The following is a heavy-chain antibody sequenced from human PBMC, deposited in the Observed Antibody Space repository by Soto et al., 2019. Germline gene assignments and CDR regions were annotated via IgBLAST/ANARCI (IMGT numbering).Heavy chain of an antibody. D-gene: IGHD6-13*01. CDR1: GFTFSNSI. CDR2: ISGSSDFL. J-gene: IGHJ3*02. Sequence: PGGSLRLSCAASGFTFSNSIMNWVRQAPGQGLEWVSSISGSSDFLYYADSVKGRFTISRDTATNSLYLQMNSLRAEDTAVYYCATSTWYAFDIGGQGTMVTVSS. V-gene: IGHV3-21*01. CDR3: ATSTWYAFDI.